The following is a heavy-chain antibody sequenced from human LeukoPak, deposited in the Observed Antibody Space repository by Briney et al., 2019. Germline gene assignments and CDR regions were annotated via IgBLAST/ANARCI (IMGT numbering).Heavy chain of an antibody. J-gene: IGHJ6*02. CDR3: ARVAFGLYVMDV. Sequence: PGRSLRLSCAASGFTFSTYSMNWVRQAPGKGLEWVSSISSDSNHRFYADSLKGRFTISRDNAKNSLYLQLISLRAEDTAVYYCARVAFGLYVMDVWGQGTTVTVSS. CDR1: GFTFSTYS. V-gene: IGHV3-21*01. CDR2: ISSDSNHR. D-gene: IGHD3-3*01.